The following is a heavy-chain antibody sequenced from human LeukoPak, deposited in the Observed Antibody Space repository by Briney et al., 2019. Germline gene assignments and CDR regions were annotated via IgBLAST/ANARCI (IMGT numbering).Heavy chain of an antibody. V-gene: IGHV1-18*01. D-gene: IGHD3-9*01. CDR1: GYTFASYG. CDR2: ISAYNGNT. CDR3: ARDSYYDILTGYYVGFDY. J-gene: IGHJ4*02. Sequence: GASVKVSCKASGYTFASYGISWVRQAPGQGLEWMGWISAYNGNTNYAQKLQGRVTMTTDTSTSTAYMELRSLRSDDTAVYYCARDSYYDILTGYYVGFDYWGQGTLVTVSS.